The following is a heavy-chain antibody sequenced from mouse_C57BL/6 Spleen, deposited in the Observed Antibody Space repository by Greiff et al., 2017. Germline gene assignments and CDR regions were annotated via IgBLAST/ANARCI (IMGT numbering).Heavy chain of an antibody. J-gene: IGHJ3*01. CDR2: IDPSDSYT. CDR3: ARKGYYGYDEAWFAY. CDR1: GYTFTSYW. Sequence: QVQLQQPGAELVKPGASVKLSCKASGYTFTSYWMQWVKQRPGQGLEWIGEIDPSDSYTNYNQKCKGKATLTVDTSSSTAYMQLSSLTSEDSAVYYCARKGYYGYDEAWFAYWGQGTLVTVSA. V-gene: IGHV1-50*01. D-gene: IGHD2-2*01.